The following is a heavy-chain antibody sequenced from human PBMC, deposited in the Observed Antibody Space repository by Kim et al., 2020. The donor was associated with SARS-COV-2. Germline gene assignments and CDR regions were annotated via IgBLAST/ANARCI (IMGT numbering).Heavy chain of an antibody. V-gene: IGHV3-23*01. CDR2: MSGSGVAV. Sequence: GGSLRLSCAASGFSFTSYGMSWVRQTPGKVLEWVSTMSGSGVAVYYADSVKGRFTVSRDNYKDILFLQMNSLRAEDTAVYYCAKVHGSTWPDPLDSWGQGTRVTVPS. CDR1: GFSFTSYG. CDR3: AKVHGSTWPDPLDS. J-gene: IGHJ4*02. D-gene: IGHD2-2*01.